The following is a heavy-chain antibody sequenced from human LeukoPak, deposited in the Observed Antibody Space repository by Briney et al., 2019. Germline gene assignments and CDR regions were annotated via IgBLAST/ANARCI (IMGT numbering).Heavy chain of an antibody. J-gene: IGHJ4*02. CDR2: IKQDGSEK. V-gene: IGHV3-7*03. Sequence: PGGSLRLSCAASGFTFSNYWMTWVRQAPGKGLEWVANIKQDGSEKYYVDSVKGRFTISRDNAKNSLYLQMNSLRAEDTAVYYCARAPTSIAVAGRLYYFDYWGQGTLVTVSS. CDR3: ARAPTSIAVAGRLYYFDY. CDR1: GFTFSNYW. D-gene: IGHD6-19*01.